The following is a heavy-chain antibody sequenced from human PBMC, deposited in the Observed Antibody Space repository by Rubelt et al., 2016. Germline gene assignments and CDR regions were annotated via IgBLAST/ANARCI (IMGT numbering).Heavy chain of an antibody. CDR1: GFTFSSYA. CDR3: ARSWGNLYYFDH. Sequence: EVQLVESGGGLVKPGGSLRLSCAASGFTFSSYAMSWVRQAPGKGLEWVSAISGSGGSTYYADSVKGRCTMSRDNAKDSLYLQMNSLRDEDTAVYYCARSWGNLYYFDHWGQGTLVTVSS. J-gene: IGHJ4*02. V-gene: IGHV3-23*04. CDR2: ISGSGGST. D-gene: IGHD7-27*01.